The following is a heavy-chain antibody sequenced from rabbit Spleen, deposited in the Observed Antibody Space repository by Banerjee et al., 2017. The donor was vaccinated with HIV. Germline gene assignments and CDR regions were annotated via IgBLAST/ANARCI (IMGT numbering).Heavy chain of an antibody. J-gene: IGHJ4*01. D-gene: IGHD4-1*01. CDR2: IYGGSSGDT. CDR3: ARETSSGWGILSFYFTL. Sequence: QEQLEESGGDLVKPEGSLTLTCTASGFSFSSRYYICWVRQAPGKGLEWIACIYGGSSGDTYYASWAKGRFTISKTSSTTVTLQMTGLTAADTATYFCARETSSGWGILSFYFTLWGPGTLVTVS. CDR1: GFSFSSRYY. V-gene: IGHV1S45*01.